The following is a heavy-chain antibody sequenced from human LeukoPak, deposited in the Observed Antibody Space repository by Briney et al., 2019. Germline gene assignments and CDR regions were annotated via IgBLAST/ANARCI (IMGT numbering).Heavy chain of an antibody. CDR3: SRDRYYYDSSGYSHRLDY. J-gene: IGHJ4*02. D-gene: IGHD3-22*01. V-gene: IGHV4-34*01. CDR1: GGSFSGYY. Sequence: SETLSLTCAVYGGSFSGYYWSWIRQPPGKGLEWIGEINHSGSTNYNPSLKSRVTISVDTSKNQFSLKLSSVTAADTAVYYCSRDRYYYDSSGYSHRLDYWGQGTLVTVSS. CDR2: INHSGST.